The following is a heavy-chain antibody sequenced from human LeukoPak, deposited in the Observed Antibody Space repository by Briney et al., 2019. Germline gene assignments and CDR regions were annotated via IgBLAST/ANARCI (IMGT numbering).Heavy chain of an antibody. Sequence: GGSLRLSCAASGFTFSTYWMHWVRHAPGKGLVWVSRINSDGSGTTYADSVEGRFTISRDNAQNTLYLQMNSLRAEDTAVYYCARDHYGDYVFDYWGQGTLVTVSS. CDR2: INSDGSGT. D-gene: IGHD4-17*01. V-gene: IGHV3-74*01. CDR3: ARDHYGDYVFDY. CDR1: GFTFSTYW. J-gene: IGHJ4*02.